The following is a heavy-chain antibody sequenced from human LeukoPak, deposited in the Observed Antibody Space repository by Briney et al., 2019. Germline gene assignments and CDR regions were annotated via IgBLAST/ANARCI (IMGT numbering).Heavy chain of an antibody. CDR2: INHSGST. V-gene: IGHV4-34*01. CDR1: GGSFSGYY. J-gene: IGHJ6*03. CDR3: ARNGGTSYGLYYYYYYMDV. D-gene: IGHD5-18*01. Sequence: SETLSLTCAVYGGSFSGYYWSWIRQPPGKGLEWIGEINHSGSTNYNPSLKSRLTISVDTSKNQFSLKLSSATAADTAVYYCARNGGTSYGLYYYYYYMDVWGKGTTVTVSS.